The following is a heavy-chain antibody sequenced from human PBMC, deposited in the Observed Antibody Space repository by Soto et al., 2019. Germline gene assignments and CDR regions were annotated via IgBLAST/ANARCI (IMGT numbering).Heavy chain of an antibody. Sequence: GGSLRLSCAASGFTFSSYEMNWVRQAPGKGLEWVSYISSSGSTIYYADSVRGRFTISRDNAKNSLYLQMNSLRAEDTAVYYCASPLSSTSYYYYYGMDVWGQGTTVTVSS. D-gene: IGHD2-2*01. V-gene: IGHV3-48*03. J-gene: IGHJ6*02. CDR1: GFTFSSYE. CDR2: ISSSGSTI. CDR3: ASPLSSTSYYYYYGMDV.